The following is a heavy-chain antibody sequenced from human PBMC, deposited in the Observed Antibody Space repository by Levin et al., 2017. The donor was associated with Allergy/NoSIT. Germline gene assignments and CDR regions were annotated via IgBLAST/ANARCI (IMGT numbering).Heavy chain of an antibody. Sequence: GGSLRLSCSASGFTFSSYAMHWVRQAPGKGLEYVSAISSNGGSTYYADSVKGRFTISRDNSKNTLYLQMSSLRAEDTAVYHCVKAANGDYPSPFDYWGQGTLVTVSS. V-gene: IGHV3-64D*06. D-gene: IGHD4-17*01. CDR3: VKAANGDYPSPFDY. CDR2: ISSNGGST. CDR1: GFTFSSYA. J-gene: IGHJ4*02.